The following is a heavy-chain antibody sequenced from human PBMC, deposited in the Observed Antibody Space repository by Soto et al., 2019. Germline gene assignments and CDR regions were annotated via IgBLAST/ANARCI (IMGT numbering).Heavy chain of an antibody. J-gene: IGHJ5*02. V-gene: IGHV3-9*01. CDR2: ISASGGLK. D-gene: IGHD1-26*01. CDR3: AREVGAPSGWLDP. Sequence: EVQLVESGGGLVQPGRSLRLSCAASGFTFDDYAMHWVRQVPGKGLEWVSGISASGGLKYYADSVRGRFTVSRDNSKNILYLQMDNLRDEDTALYYCAREVGAPSGWLDPWGQGTQVTVSS. CDR1: GFTFDDYA.